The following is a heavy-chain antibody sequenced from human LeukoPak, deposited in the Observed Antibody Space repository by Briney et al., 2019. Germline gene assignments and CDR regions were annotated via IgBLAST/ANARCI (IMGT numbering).Heavy chain of an antibody. CDR2: IHHNGEMS. J-gene: IGHJ4*02. D-gene: IGHD1-26*01. Sequence: GGSLRLSCAASGFTLTWHVMHWVRQAPGKALEYVSFIHHNGEMSSYAESVRGRFTVSRDNSKNTLFLELSSLRTDDTAVYYCVRDMSGKYSFDYWGQGTLVIVST. V-gene: IGHV3-64D*06. CDR3: VRDMSGKYSFDY. CDR1: GFTLTWHV.